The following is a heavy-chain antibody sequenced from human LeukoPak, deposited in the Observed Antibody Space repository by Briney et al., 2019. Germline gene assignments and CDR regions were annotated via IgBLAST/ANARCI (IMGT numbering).Heavy chain of an antibody. CDR1: GFTFSSYS. J-gene: IGHJ4*02. V-gene: IGHV3-48*04. Sequence: GGSLRLSCAASGFTFSSYSMNWVRQAPGKGLEWVSYISSSGSTIYYADSVKGRFTISRDNAKNSLYLQMNSLRAEDTAVYYCARGGCSGGSCYVDYWGQGTLVTVSS. CDR2: ISSSGSTI. CDR3: ARGGCSGGSCYVDY. D-gene: IGHD2-15*01.